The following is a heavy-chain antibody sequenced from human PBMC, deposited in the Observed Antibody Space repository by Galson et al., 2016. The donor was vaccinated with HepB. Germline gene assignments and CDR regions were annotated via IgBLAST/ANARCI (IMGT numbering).Heavy chain of an antibody. V-gene: IGHV2-5*01. J-gene: IGHJ4*02. Sequence: PALVKPTQTLTLTCTFSGFSLSTSGVGVGWIRQPPGEALEWLALIYWNDDTRYSLSLKSSFSITKDTSKNQVVLTMTNMDLVDTATYYCSRRTLHAGHWTFDYWGQGTLVIVSS. CDR1: GFSLSTSGVG. D-gene: IGHD1-1*01. CDR2: IYWNDDT. CDR3: SRRTLHAGHWTFDY.